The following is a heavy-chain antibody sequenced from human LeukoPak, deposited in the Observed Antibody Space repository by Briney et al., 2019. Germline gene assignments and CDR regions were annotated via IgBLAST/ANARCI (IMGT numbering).Heavy chain of an antibody. CDR1: GGSISSSNW. CDR3: ARDPGYSSGWAINY. D-gene: IGHD6-19*01. V-gene: IGHV4-4*02. J-gene: IGHJ4*02. Sequence: SETLSLTCGVSGGSISSSNWWSWVRQPPGKGLEWIGEIYHSGSTNYNPSLKSRVTISVDKSKNQFSLKLSSVTAADTAVYYCARDPGYSSGWAINYWGQGTLVTVSS. CDR2: IYHSGST.